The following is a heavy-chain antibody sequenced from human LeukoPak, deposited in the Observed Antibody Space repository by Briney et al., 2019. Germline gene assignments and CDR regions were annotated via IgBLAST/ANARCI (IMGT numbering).Heavy chain of an antibody. CDR1: GGSISGYY. CDR2: IHHSGSA. D-gene: IGHD2-15*01. CDR3: ASSEYCSGGSCYSRPDY. Sequence: SETLSLTCAVYGGSISGYYWSWIRQPPGKGLEWIAEIHHSGSANYNPSLKSRVTISIDTSKNQFSLKLSSVTAADTAVYYCASSEYCSGGSCYSRPDYWGQGTLVTVSS. V-gene: IGHV4-34*01. J-gene: IGHJ4*02.